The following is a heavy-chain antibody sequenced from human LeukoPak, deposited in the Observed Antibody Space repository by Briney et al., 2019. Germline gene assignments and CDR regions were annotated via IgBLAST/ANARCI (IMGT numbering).Heavy chain of an antibody. Sequence: GASVKVSCKASGYTFTGYYMHWVRQAPGQGLEWMGWINPNSGGTNYAQKFQGRVTMTRDTSISTAYMELSRLRSDDTAVYYCARDQGYSSSWLQGYYFDYWGQGTLVTVSS. J-gene: IGHJ4*02. V-gene: IGHV1-2*02. CDR3: ARDQGYSSSWLQGYYFDY. CDR2: INPNSGGT. CDR1: GYTFTGYY. D-gene: IGHD6-13*01.